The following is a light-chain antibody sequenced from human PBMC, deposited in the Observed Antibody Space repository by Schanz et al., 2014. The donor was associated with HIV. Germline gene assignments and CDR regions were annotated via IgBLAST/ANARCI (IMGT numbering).Light chain of an antibody. Sequence: QSALTQPASVSGSPGQSITISCTGTSSDVGSYNLVSWYQQHPGKAPKLMIYEVSKRPSGVSNRFSGSKSGNTASLTFSGLQAEDEADYYCCSYAGTSPFVVFGGGTKLTVL. CDR3: CSYAGTSPFVV. V-gene: IGLV2-23*02. J-gene: IGLJ2*01. CDR2: EVS. CDR1: SSDVGSYNL.